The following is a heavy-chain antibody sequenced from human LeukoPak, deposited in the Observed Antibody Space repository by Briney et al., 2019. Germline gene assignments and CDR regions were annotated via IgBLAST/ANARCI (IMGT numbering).Heavy chain of an antibody. Sequence: PSETLSLTCTVSGGSISSGSHYWSWIRQPAGKGLEWIGRIDTSGSTNYNPSLKSRVTLSVDMSKNQFFLKLTSVTAADTAVYYCAREGKLAAGTHNWFDPWGQGTLVTVSS. CDR3: AREGKLAAGTHNWFDP. D-gene: IGHD6-13*01. V-gene: IGHV4-61*02. CDR2: IDTSGST. J-gene: IGHJ5*02. CDR1: GGSISSGSHY.